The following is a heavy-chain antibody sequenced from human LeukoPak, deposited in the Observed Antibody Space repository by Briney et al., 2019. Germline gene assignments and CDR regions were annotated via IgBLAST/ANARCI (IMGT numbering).Heavy chain of an antibody. CDR1: GGSFSGYY. CDR2: INHSGST. CDR3: AGVRPLAASSLHAFDI. Sequence: KPSETLSLTCAVYGGSFSGYYWSWIRQPPGKGLEWIGEINHSGSTNYNPSLKSRVTISVDTSKNQFSLKLSSVTAADTAVYYCAGVRPLAASSLHAFDIWGQGTMVTVSS. D-gene: IGHD6-13*01. J-gene: IGHJ3*02. V-gene: IGHV4-34*01.